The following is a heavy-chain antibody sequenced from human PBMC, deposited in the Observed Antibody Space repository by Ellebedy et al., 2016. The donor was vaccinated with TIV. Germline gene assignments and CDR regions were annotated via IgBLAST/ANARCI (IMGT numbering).Heavy chain of an antibody. J-gene: IGHJ4*02. V-gene: IGHV1-2*02. D-gene: IGHD3-22*01. CDR3: AREYYYDSSGVDY. CDR2: INPNSGGT. CDR1: GYTFTGYY. Sequence: ASVKVSXXASGYTFTGYYMHWVRQAPGQGLEWMGWINPNSGGTNYAQKFQGRVTMTRDTSLSTAYMELSRLRSDDTAVYYCAREYYYDSSGVDYWGQGTLVTVSS.